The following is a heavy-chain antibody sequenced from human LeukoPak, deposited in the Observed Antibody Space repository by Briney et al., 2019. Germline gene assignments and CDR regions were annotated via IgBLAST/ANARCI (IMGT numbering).Heavy chain of an antibody. D-gene: IGHD3-22*01. CDR2: INSDGSST. J-gene: IGHJ4*02. Sequence: PGGSLRLSCAASEFTFSTYWMHWVRQAPGKGLVWVSRINSDGSSTNYADSVKGRFTISRDNAKNTLYLQMNSLRAEDTAVYYCARDPTQWLRYGYFDYWGQGTLVTVSS. V-gene: IGHV3-74*01. CDR1: EFTFSTYW. CDR3: ARDPTQWLRYGYFDY.